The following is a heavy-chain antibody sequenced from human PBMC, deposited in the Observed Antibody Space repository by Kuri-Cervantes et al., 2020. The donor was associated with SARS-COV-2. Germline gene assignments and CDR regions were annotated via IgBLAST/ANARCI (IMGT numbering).Heavy chain of an antibody. D-gene: IGHD1-14*01. CDR2: INPSGGST. Sequence: AAVTVSCQASGYTFTSYYMHWVRQAPGQGLEWMGIINPSGGSTSYAQKFQGRVTMTRDTSTSTVYMELSSLRSEDTTVYYCAREGRNIDYYYGMDVWGQGTTVTVSS. V-gene: IGHV1-46*01. CDR1: GYTFTSYY. CDR3: AREGRNIDYYYGMDV. J-gene: IGHJ6*02.